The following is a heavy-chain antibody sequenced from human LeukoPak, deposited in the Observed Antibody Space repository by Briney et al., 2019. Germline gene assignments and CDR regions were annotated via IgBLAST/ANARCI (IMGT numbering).Heavy chain of an antibody. CDR1: GGSISRSTNY. D-gene: IGHD4-23*01. J-gene: IGHJ4*02. Sequence: PSETLSLTCTVSGGSISRSTNYWGWIRQPPGKGLEWIGSIYYSGSTYYNPSLKSRVTISVDASKSQFSLKVSSVTAADTAVYYCARSSYSSNWSKDYWGQGTLVTVSS. V-gene: IGHV4-39*01. CDR3: ARSSYSSNWSKDY. CDR2: IYYSGST.